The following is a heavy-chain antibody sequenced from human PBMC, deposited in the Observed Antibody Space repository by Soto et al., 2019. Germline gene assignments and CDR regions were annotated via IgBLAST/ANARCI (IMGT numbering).Heavy chain of an antibody. Sequence: PGGSLRLCCAASGFTFNRYSMNWVRQAPGKGLEWVSSISSTTNYIYYADSMKGRFTVSRDNAKNSVYLEMNSLSAEDTAVYYCARESEDLTSNFDYWGQGTLVTVS. CDR2: ISSTTNYI. V-gene: IGHV3-21*01. J-gene: IGHJ4*02. CDR3: ARESEDLTSNFDY. CDR1: GFTFNRYS.